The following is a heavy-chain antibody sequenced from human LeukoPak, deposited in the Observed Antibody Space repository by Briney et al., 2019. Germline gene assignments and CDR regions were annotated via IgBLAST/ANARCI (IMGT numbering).Heavy chain of an antibody. Sequence: GGSLRLSCAASGFTFSSYAMSWVRQAPGKGLEWVSAISGSGGSTYYADSVKGRFTISRDNSKNTLYLQMNSLRAEDTAVYCCVGQQKIYYDSSGYYPFSGYWGQGTLVTVSS. CDR3: VGQQKIYYDSSGYYPFSGY. CDR2: ISGSGGST. D-gene: IGHD3-22*01. J-gene: IGHJ4*02. CDR1: GFTFSSYA. V-gene: IGHV3-23*01.